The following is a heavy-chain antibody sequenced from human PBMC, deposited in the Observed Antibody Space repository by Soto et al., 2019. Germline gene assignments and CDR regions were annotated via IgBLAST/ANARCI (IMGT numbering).Heavy chain of an antibody. CDR1: GYTFTAYY. CDR3: ARGDFERSGNYNAGWFAP. J-gene: IGHJ5*02. V-gene: IGHV1-2*02. D-gene: IGHD3-22*01. Sequence: QVQLVQSRAEVKKPGASVKVSCKASGYTFTAYYMHWLRQAPGQGLEWMGWINPNSGGTNNAQRFQGRVTVTNDTSISTTYMKLSSLGSDDTAVYYCARGDFERSGNYNAGWFAPWGQGTLVTVSS. CDR2: INPNSGGT.